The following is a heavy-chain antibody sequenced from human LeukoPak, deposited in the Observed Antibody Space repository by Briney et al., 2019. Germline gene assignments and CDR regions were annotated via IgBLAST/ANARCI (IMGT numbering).Heavy chain of an antibody. J-gene: IGHJ6*03. Sequence: GGSLRLSCAASGFTFSSYAMHWVRQAPGKGLEYVSAISSNGGSTYYANSVKGRFTISRDNSKNTLYLQMGSLRAEDTAVYYCARGYRLKDDSSSYMDVWGKGTTVTVSS. V-gene: IGHV3-64*01. D-gene: IGHD6-13*01. CDR1: GFTFSSYA. CDR2: ISSNGGST. CDR3: ARGYRLKDDSSSYMDV.